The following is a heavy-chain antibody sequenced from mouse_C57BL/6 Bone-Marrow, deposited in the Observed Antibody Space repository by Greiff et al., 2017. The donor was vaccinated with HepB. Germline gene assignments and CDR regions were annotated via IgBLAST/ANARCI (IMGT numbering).Heavy chain of an antibody. Sequence: EVMLVESGGGLVKPGGSLKLSCAASGFTFSDYGMHWVRQAPEKGLEWVAYISSGSSTIYYADTVKGRFTISRDNAKNTLFLQMTSLRSEDTAMYYCARSSDYGNAGFAYWGQGTLVTVSA. CDR1: GFTFSDYG. J-gene: IGHJ3*01. CDR3: ARSSDYGNAGFAY. D-gene: IGHD1-1*02. V-gene: IGHV5-17*01. CDR2: ISSGSSTI.